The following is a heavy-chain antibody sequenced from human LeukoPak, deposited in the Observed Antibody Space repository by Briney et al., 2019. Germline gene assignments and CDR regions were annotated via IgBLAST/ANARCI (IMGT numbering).Heavy chain of an antibody. D-gene: IGHD3-22*01. J-gene: IGHJ3*02. V-gene: IGHV1-2*02. Sequence: ASVKVSCKASGYTFTGYYMHWVRQAPGQGLEWMGWINPNSGGTNYAQKFQGGVTMTRDTSISTAYMELSRLRSDDTAVYYCAVYDSSGYYYVSVYDAFDIWGQGTMVTVSS. CDR2: INPNSGGT. CDR3: AVYDSSGYYYVSVYDAFDI. CDR1: GYTFTGYY.